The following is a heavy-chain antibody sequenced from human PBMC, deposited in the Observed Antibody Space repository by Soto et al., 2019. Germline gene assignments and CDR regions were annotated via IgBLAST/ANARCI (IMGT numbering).Heavy chain of an antibody. D-gene: IGHD4-4*01. CDR1: GFTFSSYA. J-gene: IGHJ6*02. CDR3: ASAGTTVTPYYYYGMDV. V-gene: IGHV3-30-3*01. CDR2: ISYDGSNK. Sequence: QVQLVESGGGVVQPGRSLRLSCAASGFTFSSYAMHWVRQAPGKGLEWVAVISYDGSNKYYADSVKGRFTISRDNSQNTLYLQMNSLRAEDTAVYYCASAGTTVTPYYYYGMDVWGQGTTVTVSS.